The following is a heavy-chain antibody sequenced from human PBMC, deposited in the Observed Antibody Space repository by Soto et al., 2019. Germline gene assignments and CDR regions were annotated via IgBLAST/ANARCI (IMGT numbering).Heavy chain of an antibody. CDR2: IYHSGST. D-gene: IGHD6-13*01. CDR3: ARVSSWYEMDV. CDR1: GGSISSGGYS. V-gene: IGHV4-30-2*02. Sequence: SETLSLTCAVSGGSISSGGYSWSWIRQPPGKGLEWIGYIYHSGSTYYNPSLKSRVTISVDRSKNQFSLKLSSVTAADTAVYYCARVSSWYEMDVWGQGTTVTVSS. J-gene: IGHJ6*02.